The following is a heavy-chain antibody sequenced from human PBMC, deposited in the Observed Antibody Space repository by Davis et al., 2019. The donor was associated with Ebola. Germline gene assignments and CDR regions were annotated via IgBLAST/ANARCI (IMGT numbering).Heavy chain of an antibody. J-gene: IGHJ6*02. CDR1: GFAFTSYT. CDR2: ISPTSTYI. D-gene: IGHD6-19*01. CDR3: ARADALAGNKDSYYGLDV. V-gene: IGHV3-21*01. Sequence: GGSLRLSCAASGFAFTSYTMNWVRQAPGRGLEWVSSISPTSTYIYSAVSLRGRFTISRDNAKNSLFLKLNNLRAEDTAVYYCARADALAGNKDSYYGLDVWGQGTTVTVSS.